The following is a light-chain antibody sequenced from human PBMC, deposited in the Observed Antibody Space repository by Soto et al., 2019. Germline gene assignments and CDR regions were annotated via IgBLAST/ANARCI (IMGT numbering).Light chain of an antibody. Sequence: DIQMTQSPSTLSASVGDRVTITCRASQSISTWLAWYQQKPGKAPKLLIYQASTLETGVPSRFSGSGSGTEFTLTINSLQPDDFATYYCQQYNTYWTFGQGTKVEVK. CDR2: QAS. J-gene: IGKJ1*01. CDR3: QQYNTYWT. CDR1: QSISTW. V-gene: IGKV1-5*03.